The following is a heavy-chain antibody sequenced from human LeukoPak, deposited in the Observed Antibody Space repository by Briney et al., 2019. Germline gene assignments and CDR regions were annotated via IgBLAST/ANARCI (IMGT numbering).Heavy chain of an antibody. V-gene: IGHV1-2*02. CDR2: INPNSGGT. CDR3: ARDRGMERYFDWLDGMDV. J-gene: IGHJ6*02. CDR1: GYTFTGYY. D-gene: IGHD3-9*01. Sequence: GASVKVSCKASGYTFTGYYMHWVRQAPGQGLESMGWINPNSGGTNYAQKFQGRVTMTRDTSISTAYMELSRLRSDDTAVYYCARDRGMERYFDWLDGMDVWGQGTTVTVSS.